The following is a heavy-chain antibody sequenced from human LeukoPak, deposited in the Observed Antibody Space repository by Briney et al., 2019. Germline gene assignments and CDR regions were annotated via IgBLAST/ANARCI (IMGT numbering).Heavy chain of an antibody. Sequence: ASVKVSCKASGYTFTGYYMHWVRQAPGQGLEWMGRINPSSGGTNYAQKFQGRVTMTRDTSISTAYMELSRLRSDDTAVYYCASRAGYSGSYWDFDYWGQGTLVTVSS. CDR1: GYTFTGYY. CDR3: ASRAGYSGSYWDFDY. D-gene: IGHD1-26*01. CDR2: INPSSGGT. V-gene: IGHV1-2*06. J-gene: IGHJ4*02.